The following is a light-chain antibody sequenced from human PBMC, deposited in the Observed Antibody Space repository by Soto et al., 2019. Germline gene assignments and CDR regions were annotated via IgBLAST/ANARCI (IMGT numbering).Light chain of an antibody. J-gene: IGLJ1*01. CDR3: SSYTSSRAYV. CDR1: SSDVGGYNY. Sequence: QSVLTQPASVPGSPGQSITISCTGTSSDVGGYNYVSWYQQHPGKVPKLMIYEVNNRPSGVSNRFSGSKSGNTASLTISGLQAEDEADYYCSSYTSSRAYVFGIGTKV. V-gene: IGLV2-14*01. CDR2: EVN.